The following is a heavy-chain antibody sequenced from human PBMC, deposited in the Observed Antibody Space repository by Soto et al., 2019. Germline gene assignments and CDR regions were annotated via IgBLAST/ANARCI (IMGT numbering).Heavy chain of an antibody. Sequence: QVQLVQSGAEVKKPGASVKVSCKASGITFSTYAIHWVRQAPGQSLEWMGCINTGNANTRYSQNFQGRVTLTRDTSASPAYMDLSSLRSEDTAIYYCARAISGYVTWGQGTLVTVSS. D-gene: IGHD5-12*01. CDR2: INTGNANT. J-gene: IGHJ5*02. V-gene: IGHV1-3*04. CDR3: ARAISGYVT. CDR1: GITFSTYA.